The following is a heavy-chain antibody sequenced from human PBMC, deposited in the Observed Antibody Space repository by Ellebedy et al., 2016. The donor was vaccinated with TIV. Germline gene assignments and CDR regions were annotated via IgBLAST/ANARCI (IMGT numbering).Heavy chain of an antibody. D-gene: IGHD3-22*01. V-gene: IGHV1-69*04. J-gene: IGHJ4*02. CDR2: IMPILDIA. CDR3: ARDLLGSADY. CDR1: GGTFSNYV. Sequence: AASVKVSCKASGGTFSNYVISWVRQAPRQGLEWMGRIMPILDIANYPQKFQGRVTITADKSTSTAYMELRSVRSEDTAVYYCARDLLGSADYWGQGTLVTVSS.